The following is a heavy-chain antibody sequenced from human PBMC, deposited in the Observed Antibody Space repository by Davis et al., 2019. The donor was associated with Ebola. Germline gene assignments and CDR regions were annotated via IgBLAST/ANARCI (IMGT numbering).Heavy chain of an antibody. D-gene: IGHD6-6*01. Sequence: MPSETLSLTCTVSGGSISGDYWSWIRQPPGKGLEWIGYIHDSGSTNYNPSLKSRLTISVDTSKNQFSLKLSSVTAADTAVYYCARGIAARPKFLDYWGQGTLVTVSS. CDR1: GGSISGDY. CDR3: ARGIAARPKFLDY. CDR2: IHDSGST. J-gene: IGHJ4*02. V-gene: IGHV4-59*12.